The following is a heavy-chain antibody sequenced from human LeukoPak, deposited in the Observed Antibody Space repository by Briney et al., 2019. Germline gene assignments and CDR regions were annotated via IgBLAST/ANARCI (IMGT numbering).Heavy chain of an antibody. Sequence: SETLSLTCAVDGGSFSDYYWSWIRQPPGRGLEWIGEINHSGSANYNPSLESRVIISRDTSKIQFSLRLTSVTAADTAVYYCARHADCLGGCYRNWGQGTLVTVSS. J-gene: IGHJ4*02. V-gene: IGHV4-34*01. CDR2: INHSGSA. CDR3: ARHADCLGGCYRN. D-gene: IGHD2-21*01. CDR1: GGSFSDYY.